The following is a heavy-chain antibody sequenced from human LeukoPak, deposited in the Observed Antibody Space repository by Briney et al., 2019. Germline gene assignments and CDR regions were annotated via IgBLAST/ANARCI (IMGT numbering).Heavy chain of an antibody. J-gene: IGHJ4*02. CDR2: ISSSSSYI. CDR1: GFTFSSYS. V-gene: IGHV3-21*01. CDR3: ARGVLDYYDSSGYYLFDY. D-gene: IGHD3-22*01. Sequence: GGSLRLSCAASGFTFSSYSMNWVRQAPGKGLEWVSSISSSSSYIYYAGSVKGRFTISRDNAKNSLYLQMNSLRAEDTAVYYCARGVLDYYDSSGYYLFDYWGQGTLVTVSS.